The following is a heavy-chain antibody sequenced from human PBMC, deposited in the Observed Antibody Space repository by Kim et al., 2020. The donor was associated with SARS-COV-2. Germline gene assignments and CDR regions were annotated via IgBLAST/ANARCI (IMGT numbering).Heavy chain of an antibody. J-gene: IGHJ5*02. V-gene: IGHV3-7*01. CDR1: GFTFSSYW. D-gene: IGHD2-15*01. CDR3: ARGVPIA. CDR2: LNQDGSEK. Sequence: GGSLRLSCAASGFTFSSYWMSWVRQAPGKGLEYVANLNQDGSEKYYVDSVKGRFTISRDNAKNSLYLQMSSLRADDTAVYFCARGVPIAWGQGTLVTVS.